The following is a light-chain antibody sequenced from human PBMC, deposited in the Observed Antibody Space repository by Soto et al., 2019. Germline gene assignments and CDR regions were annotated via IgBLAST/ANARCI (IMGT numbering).Light chain of an antibody. CDR1: SSDVGGYNY. Sequence: QSVLTQPASVSGSPGQSITISCTGTSSDVGGYNYVSWYQQHPGKAPKLMIFDVSNRPSGVSNRFSGSKSGNTASLTISGPQAEDEADYYCSSYTSYDTSVFGGGTKLTVL. CDR2: DVS. CDR3: SSYTSYDTSV. J-gene: IGLJ3*02. V-gene: IGLV2-14*01.